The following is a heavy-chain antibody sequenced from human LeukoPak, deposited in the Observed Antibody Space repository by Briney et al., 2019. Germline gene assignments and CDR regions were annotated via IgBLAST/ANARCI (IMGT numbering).Heavy chain of an antibody. CDR3: ARRNGFYWYFDL. Sequence: PSETLSLTCTGSGGSISSYYWSWIRQPPGKGLEWIGYIYYSGSTNYNPSLKSRVTISVDTSKNQFSLKLSSVTAADTAVYYCARRNGFYWYFDLWGRGTLVTVSS. CDR1: GGSISSYY. D-gene: IGHD2-8*01. CDR2: IYYSGST. J-gene: IGHJ2*01. V-gene: IGHV4-59*01.